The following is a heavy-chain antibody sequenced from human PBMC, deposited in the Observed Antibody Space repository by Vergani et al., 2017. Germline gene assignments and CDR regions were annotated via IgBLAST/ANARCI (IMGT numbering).Heavy chain of an antibody. CDR3: AKSSSGYYYGWFDP. CDR2: ISYDGSNK. D-gene: IGHD3-22*01. CDR1: GFTFSSYG. V-gene: IGHV3-30*18. Sequence: QVQLVESGGGLVKPGGSLRLSCAASGFTFSSYGMHWVRQAPGKGLEWVAVISYDGSNKYYADSVKGRFTISRDNSKNTLYLQMNSLRAEDTAVYYCAKSSSGYYYGWFDPWGQGTLVTVSS. J-gene: IGHJ5*02.